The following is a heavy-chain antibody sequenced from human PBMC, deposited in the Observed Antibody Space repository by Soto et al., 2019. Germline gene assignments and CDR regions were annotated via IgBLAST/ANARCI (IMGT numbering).Heavy chain of an antibody. Sequence: GGSLRLSCAASGFTFSSYAMSWVRQAPGKGLEWVSAISGSSSTIYYADSVKGRFTISRDNAKNSLYLQMNSLRAEDTAVYYCARDPKLAFDYWGQGTLVTVSS. J-gene: IGHJ4*02. CDR2: ISGSSSTI. V-gene: IGHV3-48*01. D-gene: IGHD1-1*01. CDR3: ARDPKLAFDY. CDR1: GFTFSSYA.